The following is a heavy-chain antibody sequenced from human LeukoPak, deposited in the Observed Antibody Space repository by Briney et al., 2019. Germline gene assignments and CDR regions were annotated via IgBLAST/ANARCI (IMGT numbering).Heavy chain of an antibody. Sequence: GGSLRLSCAASGFTFSSYWMHWVRQAPGKGRVWLSRINTDGGSTNYADSVKGRFTISRDNAKNTMYLEMNRLRAEETAVYYCAPSKYSGYLDYWGQGTLVTASS. D-gene: IGHD5-12*01. CDR1: GFTFSSYW. CDR3: APSKYSGYLDY. CDR2: INTDGGST. V-gene: IGHV3-74*01. J-gene: IGHJ4*02.